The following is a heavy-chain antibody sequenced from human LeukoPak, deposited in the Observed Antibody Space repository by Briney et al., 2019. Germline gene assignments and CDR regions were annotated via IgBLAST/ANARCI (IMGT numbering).Heavy chain of an antibody. J-gene: IGHJ4*02. D-gene: IGHD2-15*01. CDR2: ISSRSRDI. Sequence: GGSLRLSCAASGFIFNNYRMNWVRQAPGKGLEWVSCISSRSRDIYDADSVKGRFTISRDNAKNSLYLQMNSLRAEDTAVYYCARDSKLLFDYWGQGTLVTVSS. CDR3: ARDSKLLFDY. V-gene: IGHV3-21*01. CDR1: GFIFNNYR.